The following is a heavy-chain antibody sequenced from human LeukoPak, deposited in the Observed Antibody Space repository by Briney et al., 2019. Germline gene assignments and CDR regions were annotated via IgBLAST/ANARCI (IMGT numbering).Heavy chain of an antibody. CDR1: GGSISSYY. J-gene: IGHJ4*02. CDR2: IYYSGST. V-gene: IGHV4-59*01. D-gene: IGHD3-10*01. CDR3: ARGLYYYGSGKPLNYFYY. Sequence: SETLSLTCTVSGGSISSYYWSWIRQPPGKGLEWIGYIYYSGSTNYNPSLNSRVTISVDTSKNQFSLKLSSVTAADTAVYYCARGLYYYGSGKPLNYFYYWGQGTLVTVSS.